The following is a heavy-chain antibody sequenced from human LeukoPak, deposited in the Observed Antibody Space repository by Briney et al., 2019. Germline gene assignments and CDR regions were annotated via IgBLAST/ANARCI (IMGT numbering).Heavy chain of an antibody. CDR1: GGSLSSYS. V-gene: IGHV4-4*07. CDR3: ARRMLEARQSSAANWFDT. D-gene: IGHD3-16*01. CDR2: IYASGST. Sequence: SETLSLTCTVSGGSLSSYSWSWIRQPPGEGLEWIGRIYASGSTIYNPSLQSRISISVDTSNNHFSLHLTSVTAADTAVYYCARRMLEARQSSAANWFDTWGQGTLVTVSS. J-gene: IGHJ5*02.